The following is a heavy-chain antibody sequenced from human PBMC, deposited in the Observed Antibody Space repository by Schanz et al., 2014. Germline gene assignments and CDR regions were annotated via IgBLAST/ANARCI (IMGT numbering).Heavy chain of an antibody. V-gene: IGHV1-18*01. CDR2: IRPANGHT. J-gene: IGHJ3*01. CDR3: AAMWGYCTATACQILEVLDV. Sequence: QVQLVQSGAEVKKPGASVKVSCKASGYTFTSYGISWVRQAPGQGLEWLGWIRPANGHTTYSQKVRGRVIFTTDTPSNTAYMVRRSLRSDDAAMYYCAAMWGYCTATACQILEVLDVWGQGTMVTVSS. D-gene: IGHD2-8*02. CDR1: GYTFTSYG.